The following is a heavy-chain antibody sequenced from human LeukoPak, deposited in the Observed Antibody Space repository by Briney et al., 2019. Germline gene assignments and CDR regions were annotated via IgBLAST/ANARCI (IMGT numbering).Heavy chain of an antibody. CDR3: ARDPFHDYADPTDGY. CDR2: IYYSGST. CDR1: GGSISSYY. D-gene: IGHD4-17*01. V-gene: IGHV4-59*01. Sequence: PSETLSLTCTVSGGSISSYYWSWIRQPPGKGLEWIGYIYYSGSTNYNPSLKSRVTISVDTSKNQFSLKLSSVTAADTAVYYCARDPFHDYADPTDGYWGQGTLVTVSS. J-gene: IGHJ4*02.